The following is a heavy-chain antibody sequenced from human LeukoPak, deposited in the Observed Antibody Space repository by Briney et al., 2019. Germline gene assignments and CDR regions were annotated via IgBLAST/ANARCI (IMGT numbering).Heavy chain of an antibody. J-gene: IGHJ4*02. D-gene: IGHD2-15*01. CDR3: ARSGSYAAAGDY. CDR2: IFYSGST. CDR1: GGSISTYY. Sequence: SETLSLTCTVSGGSISTYYWSWLRQPPGKGLEWIGYIFYSGSTNYNPSLKSRVTISVDTSKNQFSLKLSSVTAADTAVYYCARSGSYAAAGDYWGQGTLVTVSS. V-gene: IGHV4-59*08.